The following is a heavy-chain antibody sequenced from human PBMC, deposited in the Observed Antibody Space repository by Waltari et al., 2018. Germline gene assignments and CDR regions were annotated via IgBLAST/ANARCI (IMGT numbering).Heavy chain of an antibody. D-gene: IGHD6-19*01. J-gene: IGHJ4*02. CDR3: ANLKRAVSTN. V-gene: IGHV1-2*02. Sequence: QVHLVQSGAEVKKPGASVTVSCKPSGYTFTKYYLHWVRQVPGQGLEWMGGINPNNGDRKYAQKFGGRVSMTRDTSVATVYMELSGLRSDDTAIYYCANLKRAVSTNWGQGTLVTVSS. CDR2: INPNNGDR. CDR1: GYTFTKYY.